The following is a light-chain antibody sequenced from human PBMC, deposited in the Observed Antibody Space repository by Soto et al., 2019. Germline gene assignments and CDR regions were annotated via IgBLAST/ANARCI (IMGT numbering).Light chain of an antibody. V-gene: IGKV3-11*01. CDR3: QERTGWPPWK. CDR2: DAS. J-gene: IGKJ1*01. CDR1: QSVSLS. Sequence: EIVLTQSPATLSLSPGGIATLSCSASQSVSLSLAWYQQKPGQAPRLLIYDASKRASGFPARFSGSGSGTDFTLTIRSLEPEDFAVYYCQERTGWPPWKCGQGTKGDIK.